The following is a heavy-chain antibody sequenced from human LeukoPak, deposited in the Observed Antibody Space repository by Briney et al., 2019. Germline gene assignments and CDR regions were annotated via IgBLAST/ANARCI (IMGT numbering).Heavy chain of an antibody. CDR1: GYHFPSYW. J-gene: IGHJ6*03. D-gene: IGHD2-2*01. CDR3: VRQGSSSTAYHFIAV. V-gene: IGHV5-51*01. Sequence: GESLKISCKGSGYHFPSYWIAWVRQMPGKGLEWMGIIYPGDSDTRYSPSFQGQVTISADKSIDTAFLQWSSLKASDTAMYYCVRQGSSSTAYHFIAVWGKGTTVTVSS. CDR2: IYPGDSDT.